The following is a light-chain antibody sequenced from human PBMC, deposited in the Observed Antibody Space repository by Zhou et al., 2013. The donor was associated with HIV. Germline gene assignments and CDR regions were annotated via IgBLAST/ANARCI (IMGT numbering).Light chain of an antibody. Sequence: EIVLTQSPATLSLFPGERATLSCRASQSVNSYLAWYQQKPGQIPRLLIYDASNRATGISARFSGSGSGTDFTLTISSLEPEDSAVYYCQQRSNWPPYTFGQGTKLEIK. CDR2: DAS. V-gene: IGKV3-11*01. CDR3: QQRSNWPPYT. J-gene: IGKJ2*01. CDR1: QSVNSY.